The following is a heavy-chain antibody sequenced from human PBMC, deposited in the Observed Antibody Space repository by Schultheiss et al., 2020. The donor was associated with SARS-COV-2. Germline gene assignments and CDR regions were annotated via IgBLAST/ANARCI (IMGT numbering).Heavy chain of an antibody. CDR3: ARDVGGNYGDYVH. CDR1: GFTFSNYS. Sequence: GGSLRLSCTASGFTFSNYSMHWVRQAPGKGLEWVSVISGSGGSTYYADSVKGRFTISRDNAKKSLYLQMTSLRPEDTAVYYCARDVGGNYGDYVHWGQGTMVTVSS. J-gene: IGHJ3*01. V-gene: IGHV3-21*01. D-gene: IGHD4-17*01. CDR2: ISGSGGST.